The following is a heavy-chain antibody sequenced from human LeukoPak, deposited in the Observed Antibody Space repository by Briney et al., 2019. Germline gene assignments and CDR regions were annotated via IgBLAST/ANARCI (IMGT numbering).Heavy chain of an antibody. CDR1: GFTFSSYE. J-gene: IGHJ5*01. V-gene: IGHV3-48*03. Sequence: PGGSLRLSCAASGFTFSSYEMNWVRQAPGRGLEWVSYISSSGTTKYYADSVKGRFTISRDNVKNSLYLQMNSLRDEDTAVYYCAVEGYCSGGSCYTNWFDSWGQGTLVTVSS. CDR3: AVEGYCSGGSCYTNWFDS. CDR2: ISSSGTTK. D-gene: IGHD2-15*01.